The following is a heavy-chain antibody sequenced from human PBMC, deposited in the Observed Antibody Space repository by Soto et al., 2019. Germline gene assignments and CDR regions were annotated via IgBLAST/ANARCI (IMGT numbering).Heavy chain of an antibody. D-gene: IGHD5-18*01. J-gene: IGHJ6*02. V-gene: IGHV1-69*02. Sequence: ASVKVSCKASGGTFSSYTISWVRQAPGQGLEWMGRIIPILGIANYAQKFQGRVTITADKSTSTAYMELSSLRSEDTAVYYCASNQGDVDTAMGLGAGVYYYYGMDVWGQGTTVTVSS. CDR1: GGTFSSYT. CDR3: ASNQGDVDTAMGLGAGVYYYYGMDV. CDR2: IIPILGIA.